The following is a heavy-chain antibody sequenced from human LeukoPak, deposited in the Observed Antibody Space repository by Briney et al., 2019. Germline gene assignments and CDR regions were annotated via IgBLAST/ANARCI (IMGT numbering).Heavy chain of an antibody. CDR2: IIPIFGTA. J-gene: IGHJ6*03. CDR1: GGTFSSYA. CDR3: ARGAAAAVYPGYYYYYMDV. V-gene: IGHV1-69*13. Sequence: SVKVSCKASGGTFSSYAISWVRQAPGQGLEWMGGIIPIFGTANYAQKFQGRVTITADESTSTAYMELSSLRSEDTAVYYCARGAAAAVYPGYYYYYMDVWGKGTTVTISS. D-gene: IGHD6-13*01.